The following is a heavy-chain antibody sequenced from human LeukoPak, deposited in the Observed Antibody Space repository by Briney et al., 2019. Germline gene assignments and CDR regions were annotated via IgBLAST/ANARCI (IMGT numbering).Heavy chain of an antibody. CDR3: TTDKGSGWYEGAFDI. D-gene: IGHD6-19*01. Sequence: PGGSLRLSCAASGFTFSNAWMSWVRQAPGKGLEWVGRIKSKTDGGTTDDAAPVKGRFTISRDDSKNTLYLQMNSLKTEDTAVYYCTTDKGSGWYEGAFDIWGQGTMVTVSS. J-gene: IGHJ3*02. CDR1: GFTFSNAW. CDR2: IKSKTDGGTT. V-gene: IGHV3-15*01.